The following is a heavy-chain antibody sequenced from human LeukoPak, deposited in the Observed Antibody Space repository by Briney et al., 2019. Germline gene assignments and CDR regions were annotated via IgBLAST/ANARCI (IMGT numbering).Heavy chain of an antibody. V-gene: IGHV4-59*08. CDR3: ARHGGIVAAGTIWFDP. CDR2: IYYSGST. CDR1: GGSISSYY. Sequence: PETLSLTCTVSGGSISSYYWSWIRQPPGKGLEWIGYIYYSGSTNYNPSLKSRVTISVDTSKNHFSLKLSSVAAADTAIYYCARHGGIVAAGTIWFDPWGQGTLVTVSS. J-gene: IGHJ5*02. D-gene: IGHD6-13*01.